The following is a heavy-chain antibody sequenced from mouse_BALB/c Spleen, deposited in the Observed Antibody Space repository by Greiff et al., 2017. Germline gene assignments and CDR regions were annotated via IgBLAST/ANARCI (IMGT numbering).Heavy chain of an antibody. CDR1: GFSLTSYG. D-gene: IGHD2-2*01. J-gene: IGHJ3*01. CDR3: ARAIYYGYDGGWFAY. CDR2: IWSGGST. Sequence: QVQLKESGPGLVQPSQSLSITCTVSGFSLTSYGVHWVRQSPGKGLEWLGVIWSGGSTDYNAAFISRLSISKDNSKSQVFFKMNSLQADDTAIYYCARAIYYGYDGGWFAYWGQGTLVTVSA. V-gene: IGHV2-4-1*01.